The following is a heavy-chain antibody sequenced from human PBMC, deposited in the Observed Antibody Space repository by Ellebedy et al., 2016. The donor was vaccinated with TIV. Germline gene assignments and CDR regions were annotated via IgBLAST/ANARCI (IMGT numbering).Heavy chain of an antibody. V-gene: IGHV1-18*04. CDR3: ARDLYSRLGIPRRNFDY. CDR2: ISAYNGNT. J-gene: IGHJ4*02. D-gene: IGHD2-15*01. CDR1: DYTFTNYG. Sequence: AASVKVSCKASDYTFTNYGITWVRQAPGQGLEWMGWISAYNGNTNYAQKLQGRVTMTTDTSTSTADMELRSLRSDDTAVYYCARDLYSRLGIPRRNFDYWGQGTLVTVSS.